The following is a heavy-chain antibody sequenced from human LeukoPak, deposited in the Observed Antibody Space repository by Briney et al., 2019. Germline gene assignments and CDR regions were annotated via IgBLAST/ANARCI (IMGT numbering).Heavy chain of an antibody. CDR2: IIPIFGTA. CDR1: GYTFTSYG. J-gene: IGHJ3*02. D-gene: IGHD3-22*01. Sequence: ASVKVSCKASGYTFTSYGISWVRQAPGQGLEWMGGIIPIFGTANYAQKFQGRVTITADKSTSTAYMELSSLRSEDTAVYYCASSSGYGETGGFDIWGQGTMVTVSS. CDR3: ASSSGYGETGGFDI. V-gene: IGHV1-69*06.